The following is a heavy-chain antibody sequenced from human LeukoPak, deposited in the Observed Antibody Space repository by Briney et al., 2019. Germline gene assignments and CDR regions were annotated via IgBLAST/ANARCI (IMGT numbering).Heavy chain of an antibody. CDR1: GFTFDDYA. D-gene: IGHD6-13*01. J-gene: IGHJ6*02. CDR3: ARDSGLRGYSNNWGFYYYYGMDV. CDR2: INSDGSST. V-gene: IGHV3-74*01. Sequence: GGSLRLSCAASGFTFDDYAMHWVRQAPGKGLVWASRINSDGSSTSYADSVKGRFTISRDNAKNTLYLQMNSLRAEDTAVYYCARDSGLRGYSNNWGFYYYYGMDVWGQGTTVTVSS.